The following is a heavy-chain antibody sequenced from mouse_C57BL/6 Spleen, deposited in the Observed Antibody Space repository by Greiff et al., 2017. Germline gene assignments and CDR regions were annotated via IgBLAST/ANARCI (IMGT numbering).Heavy chain of an antibody. CDR3: TTGKLTGTVY. V-gene: IGHV14-4*01. CDR1: GFNIKDDY. D-gene: IGHD4-1*01. J-gene: IGHJ2*01. Sequence: VQLQQSGAELVRPGASVKLSCTASGFNIKDDYMHWVKQRPEQGLEWIGWIDPETGDTEYASKFQGKATITADTSSNTADLQLSSLTSEDTAVYYCTTGKLTGTVYWGQGTTLTVSS. CDR2: IDPETGDT.